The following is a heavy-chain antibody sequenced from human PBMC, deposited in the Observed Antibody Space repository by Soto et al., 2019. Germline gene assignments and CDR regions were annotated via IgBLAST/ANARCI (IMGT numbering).Heavy chain of an antibody. CDR3: AREVGDTAMITYDY. V-gene: IGHV3-48*02. Sequence: EVQLVESGGGLVQPGGSLRLSCAASGFTFSSYSMNWVRQAPGKGLEWVSYISSSSSTIYYADSVKGRFTISRDNAKNSLYLQMNSLRDEDTAVYCCAREVGDTAMITYDYWGQGTLVTVSS. CDR1: GFTFSSYS. D-gene: IGHD5-18*01. J-gene: IGHJ4*02. CDR2: ISSSSSTI.